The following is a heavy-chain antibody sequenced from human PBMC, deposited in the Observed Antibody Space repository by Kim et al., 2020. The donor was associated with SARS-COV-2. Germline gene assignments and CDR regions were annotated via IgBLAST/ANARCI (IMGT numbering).Heavy chain of an antibody. Sequence: SETLSLTCTVSGGSISSSSYYWGWIRQPPGKGLEWIGSIYYSGSTYYNPSLKSRVTISVDTSKNQFSLKLSSVTAADTAVYYCARHFPLYGDYGLNWFDPWGQGTLVTVSS. CDR2: IYYSGST. V-gene: IGHV4-39*01. J-gene: IGHJ5*02. CDR1: GGSISSSSYY. CDR3: ARHFPLYGDYGLNWFDP. D-gene: IGHD4-17*01.